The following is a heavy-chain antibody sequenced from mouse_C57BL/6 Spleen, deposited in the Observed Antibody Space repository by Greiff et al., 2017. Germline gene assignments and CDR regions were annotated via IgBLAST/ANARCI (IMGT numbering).Heavy chain of an antibody. V-gene: IGHV1-59*01. CDR3: ARENYYGSSYRRYFDV. Sequence: QVQLQQSGAELVRPGTSVKLSCKASGYTFTSYWMHWVKQRPGQGLEWIGVIDPSDSYTNYNQKFKGKATLTVDTSSSTAYMQLSSLTSEDSAVYYCARENYYGSSYRRYFDVWGTGTTVTVSS. J-gene: IGHJ1*03. CDR1: GYTFTSYW. D-gene: IGHD1-1*01. CDR2: IDPSDSYT.